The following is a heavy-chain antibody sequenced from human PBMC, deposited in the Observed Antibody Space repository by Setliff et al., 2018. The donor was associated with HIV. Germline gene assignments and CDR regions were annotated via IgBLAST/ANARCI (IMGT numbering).Heavy chain of an antibody. Sequence: KSSETLSLTCTVSGGSISSYYWSWIRQPAGKGLEWIGRIYTSGSTNFNPSLKSRVTLSIDTSKNQFSLKLSSVTAPDTAIYYCARQTWEYYDTLTGYYRSPKNFDSWGQGTLVTVSS. J-gene: IGHJ4*02. CDR3: ARQTWEYYDTLTGYYRSPKNFDS. CDR2: IYTSGST. D-gene: IGHD3-9*01. V-gene: IGHV4-4*07. CDR1: GGSISSYY.